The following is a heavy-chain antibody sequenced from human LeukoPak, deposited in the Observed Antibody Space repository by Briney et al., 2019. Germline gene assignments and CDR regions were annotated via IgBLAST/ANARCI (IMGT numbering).Heavy chain of an antibody. Sequence: GGSLRLSCTASRFTFGDYAMSWVRQAPGKGLEWVDFIRSKAYGGTTEYAASVKGRFTISRDDSKSIAYLQMNSLKTEDTAVYYCTRDRDVVVVVTGTDDAFDIWGQGTMVTVSS. CDR2: IRSKAYGGTT. D-gene: IGHD2-15*01. CDR3: TRDRDVVVVVTGTDDAFDI. CDR1: RFTFGDYA. J-gene: IGHJ3*02. V-gene: IGHV3-49*04.